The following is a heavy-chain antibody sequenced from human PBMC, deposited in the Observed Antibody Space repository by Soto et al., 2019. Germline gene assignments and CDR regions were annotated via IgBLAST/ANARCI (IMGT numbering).Heavy chain of an antibody. CDR3: AGDRPDGLPVTDQPMFDL. D-gene: IGHD2-21*01. V-gene: IGHV3-74*03. J-gene: IGHJ5*02. Sequence: DVQLVESGGGLVQPGGSLRLSCAASGFTLTNYWMHWVRQSPGRGLMWVARINSDGSDTLYPDSVRGRFTISRDNAKNTVYLQMSSRRADDAAVYYCAGDRPDGLPVTDQPMFDLWGQGTLVTVAS. CDR2: INSDGSDT. CDR1: GFTLTNYW.